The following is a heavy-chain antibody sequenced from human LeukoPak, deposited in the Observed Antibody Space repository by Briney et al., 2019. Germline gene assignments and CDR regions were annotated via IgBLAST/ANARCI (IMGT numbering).Heavy chain of an antibody. Sequence: GSLRLSCAASGFPFSNYYMSWIRQAPGKGLEWISYIGSSGSTIYYADSVKGRFTISRDNAKNSLYLRMDSLRAADTAIYYCARPQTSDSSTASLGYWGQGTRVTVSS. CDR2: IGSSGSTI. CDR1: GFPFSNYY. V-gene: IGHV3-11*01. J-gene: IGHJ4*02. CDR3: ARPQTSDSSTASLGY. D-gene: IGHD6-6*01.